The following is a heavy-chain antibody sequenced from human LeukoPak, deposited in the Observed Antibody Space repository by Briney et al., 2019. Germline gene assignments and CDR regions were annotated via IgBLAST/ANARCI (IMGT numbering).Heavy chain of an antibody. J-gene: IGHJ4*02. CDR3: ARMGARDYFDY. CDR2: IYYSGST. D-gene: IGHD1-26*01. V-gene: IGHV4-59*01. Sequence: AETLSLTCTVSGGSISGYYWSWIRQSPGKGLEWIGYIYYSGSTNYNPSLKSRVTISVDTSKNQLSLKLSSVTAADTAVYYCARMGARDYFDYWGQGTLVTVSS. CDR1: GGSISGYY.